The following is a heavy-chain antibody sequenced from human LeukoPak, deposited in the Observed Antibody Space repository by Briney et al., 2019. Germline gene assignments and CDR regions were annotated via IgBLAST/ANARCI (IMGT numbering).Heavy chain of an antibody. CDR2: IYYSGST. CDR3: ARAPSDCPDY. D-gene: IGHD2-21*02. V-gene: IGHV4-39*07. Sequence: PSETLSLTCTVSGGSISSSSYYWGWIRQPPGKGLEWIGSIYYSGSTYYNPSLKSRVTISVDTSKNQFSLKLSSVTAADTAVYYCARAPSDCPDYWGQGTLVTVSS. J-gene: IGHJ4*02. CDR1: GGSISSSSYY.